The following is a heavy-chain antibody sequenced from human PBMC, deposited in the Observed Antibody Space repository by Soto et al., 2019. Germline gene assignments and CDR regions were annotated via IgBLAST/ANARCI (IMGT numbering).Heavy chain of an antibody. CDR2: IYYSGST. CDR3: ARAVGIAAAGPYYYGMDV. J-gene: IGHJ6*02. V-gene: IGHV4-59*01. CDR1: GGSISSYY. Sequence: SQTLSLTCTVSGGSISSYYWSWIRQPPGKGLEWIGYIYYSGSTNYNPSLKSRVTISVDTSKNQFPLKLSSVTAADTAVYYCARAVGIAAAGPYYYGMDVWGQGTTVTVSS. D-gene: IGHD6-13*01.